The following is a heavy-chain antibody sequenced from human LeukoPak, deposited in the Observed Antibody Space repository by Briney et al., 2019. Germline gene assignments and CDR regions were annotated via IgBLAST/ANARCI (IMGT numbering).Heavy chain of an antibody. CDR3: ARASPGTGTTIAGDQDAFDI. J-gene: IGHJ3*02. CDR1: GFTSSDYY. Sequence: PGGSLRLSCAASGFTSSDYYMTWIRQAPGKGLEWVSYISSSGSTIYLADSVKGRFTISRDNAKNSMYLQMNSLRAEDTAMYYCARASPGTGTTIAGDQDAFDIWGQGTMVTVSS. CDR2: ISSSGSTI. D-gene: IGHD1-1*01. V-gene: IGHV3-11*01.